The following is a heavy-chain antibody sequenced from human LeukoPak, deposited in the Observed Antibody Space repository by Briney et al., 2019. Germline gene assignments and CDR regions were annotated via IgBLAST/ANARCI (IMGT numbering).Heavy chain of an antibody. Sequence: SETLSLTCTVSGGSISSYYWSWIRQPAGKGLEWIGRIYTSGSTNYNPSLKSRVTMSVDTSKNQFSLKLSSVTAADTAVYYCARVGYDSSGPPRYFDYWGQGTLVTVSS. CDR1: GGSISSYY. D-gene: IGHD3-22*01. CDR3: ARVGYDSSGPPRYFDY. CDR2: IYTSGST. V-gene: IGHV4-4*07. J-gene: IGHJ4*02.